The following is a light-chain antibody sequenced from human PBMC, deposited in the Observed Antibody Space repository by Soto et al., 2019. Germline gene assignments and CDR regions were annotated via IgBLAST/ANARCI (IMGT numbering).Light chain of an antibody. V-gene: IGKV3-20*01. CDR1: QSVSSTY. CDR2: GAS. Sequence: EIVLTQSPGTLSLSPGEGATLSCRACQSVSSTYLAWYQQKAGQAPRLLIYGASSRASGIPDRFSGSGSGTDFTLTISRLEPEDFAVHYCQQYGSSPQTFGQGTKVDIK. J-gene: IGKJ1*01. CDR3: QQYGSSPQT.